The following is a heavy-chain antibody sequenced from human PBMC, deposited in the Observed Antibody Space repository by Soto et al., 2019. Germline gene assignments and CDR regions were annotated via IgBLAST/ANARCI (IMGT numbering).Heavy chain of an antibody. Sequence: SVKVSCNASGGTFSSYAISWVRQAPGQGLEWMGGTIPIFGTANYAQKFQGRVTITADKSTSTAYMELSSLRSEDTAVYYCAKVGYYYDSSAHWGQGTLVTVSS. V-gene: IGHV1-69*06. D-gene: IGHD3-22*01. CDR1: GGTFSSYA. CDR3: AKVGYYYDSSAH. J-gene: IGHJ4*02. CDR2: TIPIFGTA.